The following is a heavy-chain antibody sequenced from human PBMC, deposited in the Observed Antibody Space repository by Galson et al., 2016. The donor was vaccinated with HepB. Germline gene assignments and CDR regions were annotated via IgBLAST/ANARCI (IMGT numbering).Heavy chain of an antibody. CDR2: ISRSGDST. CDR1: GFTFSNYG. D-gene: IGHD1/OR15-1a*01. V-gene: IGHV3-23*01. CDR3: VQGNTAPAV. Sequence: SLRLSCAASGFTFSNYGMTWVRQAPGKGLEVVSSISRSGDSTDYADSVKGRFTISRDNSKNTLSLQMNSLTADDTAIYYCVQGNTAPAVRGKGTTVTVSS. J-gene: IGHJ6*04.